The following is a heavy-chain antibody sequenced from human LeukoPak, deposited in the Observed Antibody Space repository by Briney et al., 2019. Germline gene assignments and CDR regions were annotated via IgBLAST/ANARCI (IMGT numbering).Heavy chain of an antibody. D-gene: IGHD6-13*01. J-gene: IGHJ5*02. CDR2: IYYSGST. V-gene: IGHV4-59*01. CDR3: ARGCSAGTPHNWFDP. CDR1: GGSISGYY. Sequence: SKTLSLTCTVSGGSISGYYWSWIRQPPGKGLEWIGYIYYSGSTNYNPSLKSRVTISVDTSKNQFSLKLSSVTAADTAVYYCARGCSAGTPHNWFDPWGQGTLVTVSS.